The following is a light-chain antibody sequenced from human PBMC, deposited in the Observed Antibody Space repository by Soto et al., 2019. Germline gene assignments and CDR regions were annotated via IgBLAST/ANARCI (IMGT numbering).Light chain of an antibody. V-gene: IGKV3-20*01. Sequence: EIVLTQSPGTLYLSPGERATLSCRASQSVSSSYLAWYQQKPGQAPRLLIYGASSRATGIPDRFSGSGSGTDFTRTISRLEPEDFAVYYCQQYGSSPYTFGQGTKLEIK. CDR3: QQYGSSPYT. J-gene: IGKJ2*01. CDR2: GAS. CDR1: QSVSSSY.